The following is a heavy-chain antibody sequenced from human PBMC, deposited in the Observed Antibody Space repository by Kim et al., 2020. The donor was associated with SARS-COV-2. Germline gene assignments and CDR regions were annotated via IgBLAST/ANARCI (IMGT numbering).Heavy chain of an antibody. J-gene: IGHJ4*02. Sequence: NAPQKFKGRVTMTRDTSISTAYMELSRLGPDETAVYYCARGRKYSSSGLDYWGQGTLVTVSS. CDR3: ARGRKYSSSGLDY. V-gene: IGHV1-2*02. D-gene: IGHD6-13*01.